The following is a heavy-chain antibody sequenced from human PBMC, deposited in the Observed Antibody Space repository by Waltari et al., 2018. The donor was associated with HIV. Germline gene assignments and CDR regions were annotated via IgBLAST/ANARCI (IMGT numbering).Heavy chain of an antibody. Sequence: QLQESGPGLVKPSQTLSLTCTVSGGSISSGSYHWSWIRQPAGKGLEWTGRLYTSGSTDYNPSIKSRATISGDTSKNQFSLKLSSVTAADTAVYYCARGVVGGYDLGNNWFDPWGQGTLVTVSS. V-gene: IGHV4-61*02. CDR1: GGSISSGSYH. CDR2: LYTSGST. CDR3: ARGVVGGYDLGNNWFDP. D-gene: IGHD5-12*01. J-gene: IGHJ5*02.